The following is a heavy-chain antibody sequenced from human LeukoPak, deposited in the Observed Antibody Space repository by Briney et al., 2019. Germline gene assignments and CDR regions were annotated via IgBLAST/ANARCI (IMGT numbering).Heavy chain of an antibody. CDR3: ARIIAAVGYFDY. D-gene: IGHD6-13*01. V-gene: IGHV3-21*01. J-gene: IGHJ4*02. CDR1: GFTFSSYS. Sequence: GGSLRLSCAASGFTFSSYSMNWVRQAPGKGLEWVSSISSSSSYIYYADSVKGRFTISRDNAKNSLYLQMNSLRAEDTAVYYWARIIAAVGYFDYWGQGTLVTVSS. CDR2: ISSSSSYI.